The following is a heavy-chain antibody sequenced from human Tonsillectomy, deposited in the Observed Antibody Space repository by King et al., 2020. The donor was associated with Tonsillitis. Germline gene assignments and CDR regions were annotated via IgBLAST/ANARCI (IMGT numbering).Heavy chain of an antibody. D-gene: IGHD6-13*01. CDR2: IYASGSS. CDR1: GGSISSGDSY. J-gene: IGHJ3*02. V-gene: IGHV4-61*02. CDR3: AKSRYSSSWSRALEI. Sequence: QLQESGPGLVKPSQTLSLTCSVSGGSISSGDSYWSWIRQPAGKGLEWIGRIYASGSSNYKSSLKSRVVMSVDTSKNQFSLRLSSETAADTAVYFCAKSRYSSSWSRALEIWGQGTMVTVSS.